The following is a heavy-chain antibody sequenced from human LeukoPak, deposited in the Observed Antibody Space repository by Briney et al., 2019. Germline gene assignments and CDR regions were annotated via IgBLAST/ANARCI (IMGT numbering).Heavy chain of an antibody. CDR3: ARSRSGYYGSGSYHP. V-gene: IGHV4-34*01. J-gene: IGHJ5*02. Sequence: SETLSLTCAVYGVSFSGYYWSWIRQPPGKGLEWIGEINHSGSTNYNPSLKSRVTISVDTSKNQFSLKLSSVTAADTAVYYCARSRSGYYGSGSYHPWGQGTLVTVSS. CDR1: GVSFSGYY. D-gene: IGHD3-10*01. CDR2: INHSGST.